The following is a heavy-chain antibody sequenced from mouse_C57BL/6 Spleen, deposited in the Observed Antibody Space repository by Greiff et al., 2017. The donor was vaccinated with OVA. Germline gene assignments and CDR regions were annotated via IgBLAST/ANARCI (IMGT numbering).Heavy chain of an antibody. CDR3: ARHEDEGGYGSSFAY. CDR1: GYTFTEYT. V-gene: IGHV1-62-2*01. Sequence: VKLMESGAELVKPGASVQLSCKASGYTFTEYTIHWVKQRSGQGLEWIGWFYPGSGSIKYNEKFKDKATLTADKSSSTVYMELSRVTSEDSAVYFGARHEDEGGYGSSFAYWGQGTLVTVSA. CDR2: FYPGSGSI. D-gene: IGHD1-1*01. J-gene: IGHJ3*01.